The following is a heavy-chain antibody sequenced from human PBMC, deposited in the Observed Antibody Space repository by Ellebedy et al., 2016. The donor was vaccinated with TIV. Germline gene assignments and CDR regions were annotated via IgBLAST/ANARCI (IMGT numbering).Heavy chain of an antibody. CDR1: GFTFSIYA. V-gene: IGHV3-23*01. CDR2: ISGSGDRT. D-gene: IGHD3-9*01. Sequence: PGGSLRLSCAASGFTFSIYAMSWVRQAPGKGLEWVSLISGSGDRTYYADSVKGRFTISRDNAKNSLYLQMNSLRDEDTALYYCARDRVGRYFDWAETHYGMDVWGQGTTVTVSS. J-gene: IGHJ6*02. CDR3: ARDRVGRYFDWAETHYGMDV.